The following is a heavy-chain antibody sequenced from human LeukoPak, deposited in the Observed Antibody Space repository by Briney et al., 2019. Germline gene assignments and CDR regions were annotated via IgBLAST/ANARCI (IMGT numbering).Heavy chain of an antibody. D-gene: IGHD5-12*01. CDR2: IYYSGST. CDR1: GGSISSSSYY. CDR3: ARLVSGYDYFPFDY. Sequence: PSETLSLTCTVSGGSISSSSYYWGWIRQPPGKGLEWIGSIYYSGSTYYNPSLKSRVTISVDTSKNQLSLKLSSVTAADTAVYYCARLVSGYDYFPFDYWGQGTLVTVSS. V-gene: IGHV4-39*01. J-gene: IGHJ4*02.